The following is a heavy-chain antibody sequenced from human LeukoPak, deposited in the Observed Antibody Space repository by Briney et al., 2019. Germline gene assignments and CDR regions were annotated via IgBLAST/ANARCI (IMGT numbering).Heavy chain of an antibody. Sequence: PGGSLRLSCAASGFTFSSYGMHWVRQAPGKGLEWVAVIPYDGSNKYYADSVKGRFTISRDNSKNTLNLQMNSLRAEDTAVYYCAKDPRGRAGATHFFRHWGQGTLVTVSS. V-gene: IGHV3-30*18. CDR2: IPYDGSNK. J-gene: IGHJ1*01. CDR1: GFTFSSYG. D-gene: IGHD4/OR15-4a*01. CDR3: AKDPRGRAGATHFFRH.